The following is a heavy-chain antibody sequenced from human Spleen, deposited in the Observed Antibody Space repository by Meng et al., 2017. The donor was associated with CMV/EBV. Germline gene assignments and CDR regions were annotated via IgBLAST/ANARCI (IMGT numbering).Heavy chain of an antibody. Sequence: SETLSLTCTVSGVSISSYYWTWIRQPPGKGLEWIGYIYYRGNTNYNPSLKSRVTMSVDTSRNQFSLKLSSVTAADTAVYYCARHTIFGVGGGMDVWGQGTTVTVSS. CDR1: GVSISSYY. CDR2: IYYRGNT. V-gene: IGHV4-59*01. D-gene: IGHD3-3*01. J-gene: IGHJ6*02. CDR3: ARHTIFGVGGGMDV.